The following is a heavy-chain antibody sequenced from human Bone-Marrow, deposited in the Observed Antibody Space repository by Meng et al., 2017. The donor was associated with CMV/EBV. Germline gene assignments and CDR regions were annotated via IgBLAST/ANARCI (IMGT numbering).Heavy chain of an antibody. V-gene: IGHV1-46*01. J-gene: IGHJ5*02. CDR1: GYTFTSYY. D-gene: IGHD6-19*01. CDR3: ARDGTRLSSGWSFFYWFDP. Sequence: ASVKVSCKASGYTFTSYYMHWVRQAPGQGLEWMGIINPSGGSTSYAQKFQGRVTMTRDTSTSTVYMELSSLRSEDTAVYYCARDGTRLSSGWSFFYWFDPWGQGTLVTGSS. CDR2: INPSGGST.